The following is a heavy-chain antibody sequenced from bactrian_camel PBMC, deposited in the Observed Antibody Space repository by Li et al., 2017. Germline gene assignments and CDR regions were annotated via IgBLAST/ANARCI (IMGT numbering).Heavy chain of an antibody. CDR1: YFRGAGIC. D-gene: IGHD4*01. CDR2: IDSDGYP. Sequence: VQLVESGGGLVQPGGSLRLSCAASYFRGAGICFGWIRQAPGKEREGVAGIDSDGYPSYADSVKGRFTISQDNAKNTLYLEMVSLTPEDTAMYYCGAEGFIGSMCVATMNPDEYTYWGQGTQVTVS. CDR3: GAEGFIGSMCVATMNPDEYTY. J-gene: IGHJ4*01. V-gene: IGHV3S53*01.